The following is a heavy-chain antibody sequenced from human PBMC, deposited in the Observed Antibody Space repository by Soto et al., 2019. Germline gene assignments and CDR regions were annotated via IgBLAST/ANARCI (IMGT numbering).Heavy chain of an antibody. D-gene: IGHD3-10*01. CDR3: ARLGVRITMVRGVDY. CDR1: GFTFSDYY. Sequence: GGSLRLSCAASGFTFSDYYMSWIRQAPGKGLEWVSYIGSSGSTIYYADSVKGRFTISRDNAKNSLYLQMNSLRAEDTAVYYCARLGVRITMVRGVDYWGQGTLVTVSS. CDR2: IGSSGSTI. V-gene: IGHV3-11*01. J-gene: IGHJ4*02.